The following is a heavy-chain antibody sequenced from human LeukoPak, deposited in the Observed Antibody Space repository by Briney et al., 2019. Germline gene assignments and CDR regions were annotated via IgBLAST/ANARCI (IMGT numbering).Heavy chain of an antibody. D-gene: IGHD3-9*01. V-gene: IGHV3-11*01. CDR2: ISSSGSTI. CDR1: GFTFSDYY. CDR3: ARAQTYYDILTGYSPGAFDI. Sequence: PGGSLRLSCAASGFTFSDYYMSWIRQAPGKGLEWVSYISSSGSTIYYADSVRGRFTISRDNAKNSLYLQMNSLRAEDTAVYYCARAQTYYDILTGYSPGAFDIWGQGTMVTASS. J-gene: IGHJ3*02.